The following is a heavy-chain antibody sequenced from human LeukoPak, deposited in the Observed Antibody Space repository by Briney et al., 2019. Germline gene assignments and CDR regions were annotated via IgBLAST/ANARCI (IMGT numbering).Heavy chain of an antibody. V-gene: IGHV4-59*08. Sequence: SEILSLTCSVSGGSISSLYWSWIRQPPGKGLEWIGYIYYTGSTNYNPSLKSRVTMFVDMSKNRFSLRLSSVTAADTAVYYCARHRAYSSSSPFDYWGQGTLVTVSS. CDR3: ARHRAYSSSSPFDY. D-gene: IGHD6-6*01. CDR2: IYYTGST. J-gene: IGHJ4*02. CDR1: GGSISSLY.